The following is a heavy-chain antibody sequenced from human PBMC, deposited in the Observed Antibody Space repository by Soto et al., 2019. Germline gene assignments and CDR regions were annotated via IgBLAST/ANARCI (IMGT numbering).Heavy chain of an antibody. D-gene: IGHD6-19*01. CDR3: ARDRIAVAGSYYYGMDV. Sequence: TLSLTCTVSGGSISSYYWSWIRQPPGKGLEWIGYIYYSGSTNYDPSLKSRVTISVDTSKSQFSLKLSSVTAADTAVYYCARDRIAVAGSYYYGMDVWGQGTTVTVSS. CDR1: GGSISSYY. CDR2: IYYSGST. J-gene: IGHJ6*02. V-gene: IGHV4-59*01.